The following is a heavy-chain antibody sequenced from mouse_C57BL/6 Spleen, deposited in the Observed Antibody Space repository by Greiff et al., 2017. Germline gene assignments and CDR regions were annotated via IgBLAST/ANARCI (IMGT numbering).Heavy chain of an antibody. V-gene: IGHV1-69*01. D-gene: IGHD2-10*02. CDR2: IDPSDSYT. CDR1: GYTFTSYW. J-gene: IGHJ3*01. CDR3: ARGYGNYFAY. Sequence: VQLQQPGAELVMPGASVKLSCTASGYTFTSYWMHWVKQRPGQGLEWIGKIDPSDSYTNYNQKFKGKSTLTVDKSSSTAYMQLSSLTSEDSAVYYCARGYGNYFAYWGQGTLVTVSA.